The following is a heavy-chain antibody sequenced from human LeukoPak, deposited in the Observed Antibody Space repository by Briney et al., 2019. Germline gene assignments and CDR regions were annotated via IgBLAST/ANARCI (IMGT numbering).Heavy chain of an antibody. V-gene: IGHV2-5*01. CDR3: ARSDTETYCGGGATTYYGSLGF. CDR2: IFWNDDK. Sequence: SGPTLVKPTQTLTLTCTFSGFSLNTRGMGVGWIRQPPGKALEWLALIFWNDDKRYSPSLKSRLTITKDTSENQVVLTMTNLDPVDTATYYCARSDTETYCGGGATTYYGSLGFWGQGTLVTVSS. J-gene: IGHJ1*01. D-gene: IGHD3-10*01. CDR1: GFSLNTRGMG.